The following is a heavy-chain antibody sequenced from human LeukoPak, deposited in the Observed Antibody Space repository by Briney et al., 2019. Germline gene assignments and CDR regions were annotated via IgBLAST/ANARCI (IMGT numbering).Heavy chain of an antibody. CDR2: IIPIFGIA. Sequence: SVKVSCKASGGTFSSYAISWVRQAPGQGLEWMGRIIPIFGIANYAQKFQGSVTITADKSTSTAYMELSSLRSEDTAVYYCARDGRSSTSYNWFDPWGQGTLVTVSS. CDR3: ARDGRSSTSYNWFDP. D-gene: IGHD2-2*01. V-gene: IGHV1-69*04. CDR1: GGTFSSYA. J-gene: IGHJ5*02.